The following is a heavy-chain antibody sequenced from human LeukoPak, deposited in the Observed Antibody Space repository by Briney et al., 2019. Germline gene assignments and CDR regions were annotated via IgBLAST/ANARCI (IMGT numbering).Heavy chain of an antibody. CDR2: ARNRRNGYST. Sequence: GGSLRLSCAASGFTFSDHYIDWVRQVPGKGLEWVGRARNRRNGYSTQYAASVKGRFTFSRDDSENTVYLQMNSLKTEDTAVYFCARIMRVDYGTYYFDYWGPGTLVTVSS. CDR1: GFTFSDHY. V-gene: IGHV3-72*01. CDR3: ARIMRVDYGTYYFDY. D-gene: IGHD4/OR15-4a*01. J-gene: IGHJ4*02.